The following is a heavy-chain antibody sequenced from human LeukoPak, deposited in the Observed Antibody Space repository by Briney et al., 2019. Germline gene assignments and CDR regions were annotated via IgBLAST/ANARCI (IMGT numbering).Heavy chain of an antibody. D-gene: IGHD3-22*01. V-gene: IGHV4-34*01. CDR3: ARVSMDYYDSSGYYVDAFDI. CDR1: GGSFSGYY. Sequence: SETLSLTCAVYGGSFSGYYWSWIRQPPGKGLEWIGEINHSGSTNYNPSLKSRVTISVDTSKNQFSLKLSSVTAADTAVYYCARVSMDYYDSSGYYVDAFDIWGQGTMVTVSS. CDR2: INHSGST. J-gene: IGHJ3*02.